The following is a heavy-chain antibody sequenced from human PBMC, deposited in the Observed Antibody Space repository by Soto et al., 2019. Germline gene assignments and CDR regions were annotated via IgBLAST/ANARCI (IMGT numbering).Heavy chain of an antibody. CDR2: ISPDGSDV. V-gene: IGHV3-74*01. D-gene: IGHD2-8*02. CDR1: GFPFTNYW. CDR3: ACWGHIVPVAPSDFDX. Sequence: GGALRLSSAASGFPFTNYWMNWVRQTPGKGLMSVSGISPDGSDVGYEDSVEGRLTVSRDNAKNTLYLQMHSLRAEDTAMYYCACWGHIVPVAPSDFDXWGQATPVPVSX. J-gene: IGHJ4*02.